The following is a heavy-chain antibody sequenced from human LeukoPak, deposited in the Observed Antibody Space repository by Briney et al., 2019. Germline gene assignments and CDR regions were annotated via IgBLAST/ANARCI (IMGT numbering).Heavy chain of an antibody. Sequence: GGSLRLSCAASGFTFSSYSMNWVRQAPGKGLEWVSFISSSRSYIYYADSVKGRFTISRDNAKNSLYLQMNSLRAEDTAVYYCARWGSYDSSGYFSAFDIWGQGTMVTVSS. CDR1: GFTFSSYS. V-gene: IGHV3-21*04. D-gene: IGHD3-22*01. CDR3: ARWGSYDSSGYFSAFDI. J-gene: IGHJ3*02. CDR2: ISSSRSYI.